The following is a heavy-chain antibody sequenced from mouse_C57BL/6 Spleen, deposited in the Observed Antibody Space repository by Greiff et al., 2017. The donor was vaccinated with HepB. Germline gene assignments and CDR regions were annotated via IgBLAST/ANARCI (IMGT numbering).Heavy chain of an antibody. CDR1: GYSFTDYY. Sequence: VQLQQSGPELVKPGASVKISCKASGYSFTDYYMNWVKQSHGKSLEWIGVINPNYGTTSYNQKFKGKATLTVDQSSSTAYMQLNSLTSEDSAVYYCARGGTVVAKRYAMDYWGQGTSVTVSS. D-gene: IGHD1-1*01. V-gene: IGHV1-39*01. CDR2: INPNYGTT. J-gene: IGHJ4*01. CDR3: ARGGTVVAKRYAMDY.